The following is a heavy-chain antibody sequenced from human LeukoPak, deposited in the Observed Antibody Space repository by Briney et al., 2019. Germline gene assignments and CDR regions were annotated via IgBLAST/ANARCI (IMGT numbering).Heavy chain of an antibody. CDR1: GGTFSSYA. CDR3: ASLTYYDFWSGYYTWNYFDY. D-gene: IGHD3-3*01. J-gene: IGHJ4*02. Sequence: SVRVSCKASGGTFSSYAISWVRQAPGQGLEWMGGIIPIFGTANYAQKFQGRVTITADESTSTAYMELSSLRSEDTAVYYCASLTYYDFWSGYYTWNYFDYWGQGALVTVSS. CDR2: IIPIFGTA. V-gene: IGHV1-69*01.